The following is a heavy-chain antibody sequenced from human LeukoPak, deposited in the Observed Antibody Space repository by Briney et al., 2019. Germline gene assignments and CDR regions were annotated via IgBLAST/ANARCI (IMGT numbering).Heavy chain of an antibody. D-gene: IGHD2-2*01. J-gene: IGHJ6*02. V-gene: IGHV3-23*01. CDR1: GFTFSSYA. Sequence: PGGSLRLSCAASGFTFSSYAMSWVRQAPGKGLEWVSSISSSGGSTYYADSVKGRFTISGDNSKNTMYLQMNRLRAEDTAVYYCATHQPANYYYGMDVWGQGTTVTVSS. CDR2: ISSSGGST. CDR3: ATHQPANYYYGMDV.